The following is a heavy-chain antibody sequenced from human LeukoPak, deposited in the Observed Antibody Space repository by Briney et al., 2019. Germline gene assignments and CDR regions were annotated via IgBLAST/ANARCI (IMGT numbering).Heavy chain of an antibody. D-gene: IGHD2-2*01. Sequence: GRPLRLSCAASGFTFNSFPMHWVRQAPGKGLEWVGLISFDGSDKSYADSVEGRFTISRDNSKNTLYLQMNSLRAEDTAVYYCARGPRTAAMYYYYMDVWGKGTTVTVSS. CDR3: ARGPRTAAMYYYYMDV. J-gene: IGHJ6*03. V-gene: IGHV3-30*14. CDR2: ISFDGSDK. CDR1: GFTFNSFP.